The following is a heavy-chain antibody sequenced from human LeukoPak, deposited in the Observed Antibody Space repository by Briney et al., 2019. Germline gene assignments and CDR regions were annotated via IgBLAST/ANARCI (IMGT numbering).Heavy chain of an antibody. D-gene: IGHD3-22*01. CDR2: ISSSSSYI. J-gene: IGHJ4*02. CDR3: AKSVVTYYYDSSGPAYFDY. V-gene: IGHV3-21*04. CDR1: GFTFSSYS. Sequence: GGSLRLSCAASGFTFSSYSMNWVRQAPGKGLEWVSSISSSSSYIYYADSVKGRFTISRDNAKNSLYLQMNSLRAEDTAVYYCAKSVVTYYYDSSGPAYFDYWGQGTLVTVSS.